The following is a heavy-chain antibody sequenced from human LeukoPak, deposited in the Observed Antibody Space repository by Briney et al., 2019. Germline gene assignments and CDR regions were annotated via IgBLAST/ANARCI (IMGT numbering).Heavy chain of an antibody. CDR2: IKGSATQT. D-gene: IGHD3-10*01. CDR1: GFTFSSVG. Sequence: GGSLRLSCAASGFTFSSVGMSWVRQAPGKGLEWVSGIKGSATQTYYADSVKGRFTISRDKYKNPLSLAMNGRRVDDSRIYYCARGRSSGSFKELLSWGEGARVTVSS. V-gene: IGHV3-23*01. J-gene: IGHJ5*02. CDR3: ARGRSSGSFKELLS.